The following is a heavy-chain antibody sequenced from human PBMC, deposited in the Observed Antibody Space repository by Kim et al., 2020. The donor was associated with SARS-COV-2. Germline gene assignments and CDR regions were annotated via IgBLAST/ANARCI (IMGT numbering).Heavy chain of an antibody. CDR2: IYPGDSDT. J-gene: IGHJ6*02. CDR1: GYSFTSYW. Sequence: GESLKISCKGSGYSFTSYWIGWVRQMPGKGLEWRGNIYPGDSDTRYSPSFQGQVTISADKSNSTAYLQWSSLKAPDTAKYYCERRGGPNWNDVYYYYYGMDVWGQGTTVTVSS. V-gene: IGHV5-51*01. CDR3: ERRGGPNWNDVYYYYYGMDV. D-gene: IGHD1-1*01.